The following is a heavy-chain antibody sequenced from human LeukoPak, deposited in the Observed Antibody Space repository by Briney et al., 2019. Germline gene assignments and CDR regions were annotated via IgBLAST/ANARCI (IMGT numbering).Heavy chain of an antibody. J-gene: IGHJ4*02. CDR2: IYSGGST. Sequence: GGSLRLSCTASGFTLSSYEMSWIRQAPGKGLEWVSVIYSGGSTYYADSVKGRFTISRDNSKNTLYLQMNNLRAEDTAVYYCARGRPVGASTVEDYWGQGTLVTVSS. V-gene: IGHV3-66*01. CDR3: ARGRPVGASTVEDY. D-gene: IGHD1-26*01. CDR1: GFTLSSYE.